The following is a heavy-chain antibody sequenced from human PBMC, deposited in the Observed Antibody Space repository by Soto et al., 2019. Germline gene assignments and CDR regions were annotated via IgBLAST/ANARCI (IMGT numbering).Heavy chain of an antibody. Sequence: QVQLVQSGAEVKKPGASVKVSCKASGYTFTSYDINWVRQATGQGLEWMGWMNPNSGNTGYAQKVQGRVTMTRNTSISTAYMALSSLRSEDTAVYYCAREYNWSQRFDPWGQGTLVTVSS. CDR3: AREYNWSQRFDP. V-gene: IGHV1-8*01. CDR1: GYTFTSYD. J-gene: IGHJ5*02. CDR2: MNPNSGNT. D-gene: IGHD1-20*01.